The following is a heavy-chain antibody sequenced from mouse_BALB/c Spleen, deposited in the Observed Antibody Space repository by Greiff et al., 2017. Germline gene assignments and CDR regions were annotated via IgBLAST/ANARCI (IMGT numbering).Heavy chain of an antibody. Sequence: EVQVVESGPGLVKPSQSLSLTCSVTGYSITSGYYWNWIRQFPGNKLEWMGYISYDGSNNYNPSLKNRISITRDTSKNQFFLKLNSVTTEDTATYYCAREVYYYGSFYAMDYRGQGTSVTVSS. D-gene: IGHD1-1*01. J-gene: IGHJ4*01. CDR3: AREVYYYGSFYAMDY. V-gene: IGHV3-6*02. CDR2: ISYDGSN. CDR1: GYSITSGYY.